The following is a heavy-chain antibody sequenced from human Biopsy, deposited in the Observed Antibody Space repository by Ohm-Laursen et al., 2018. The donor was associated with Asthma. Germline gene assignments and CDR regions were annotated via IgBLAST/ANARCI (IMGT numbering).Heavy chain of an antibody. CDR2: IMTVFGAT. CDR1: GGTFSNFA. V-gene: IGHV1-69*13. CDR3: ARCQVGYSSGWSLLLKKIYYSGMDV. Sequence: SVKVSCTAPGGTFSNFAISWVRQAPGQGLEWLGGIMTVFGATNYAQKFQGRVTITADESTSTAYMEVTSLRSEDTAIYYCARCQVGYSSGWSLLLKKIYYSGMDVWGQGTAVTVSS. D-gene: IGHD6-19*01. J-gene: IGHJ6*02.